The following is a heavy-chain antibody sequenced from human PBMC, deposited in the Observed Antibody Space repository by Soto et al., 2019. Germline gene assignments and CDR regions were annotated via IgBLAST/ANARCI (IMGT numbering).Heavy chain of an antibody. CDR2: IKHGGSS. Sequence: QVQQQPWGAGLLKPSETLSLTCTVYSGSFSHYSWYWIRQSPGKWLEWIGKIKHGGSSSYNPSLRSRVSISVDMSKNQFSLTLSSVTAADTAVYYCARGGSSDWQVALDIWGQGTMVPVS. D-gene: IGHD6-19*01. V-gene: IGHV4-34*01. CDR3: ARGGSSDWQVALDI. J-gene: IGHJ3*02. CDR1: SGSFSHYS.